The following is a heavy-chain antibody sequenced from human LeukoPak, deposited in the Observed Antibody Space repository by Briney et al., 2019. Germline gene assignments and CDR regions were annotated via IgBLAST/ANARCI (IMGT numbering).Heavy chain of an antibody. Sequence: ASVKVSCKASGYTFTSYTIHWVRQAPGQRLEWMGWINAGNGNRKYSQEFQDRVTITRDTSASTAYMELSSLRSEDMAVYYCAREYYYDSSGPPGYWGQGTLVTVSS. CDR1: GYTFTSYT. V-gene: IGHV1-3*03. J-gene: IGHJ4*02. CDR2: INAGNGNR. CDR3: AREYYYDSSGPPGY. D-gene: IGHD3-22*01.